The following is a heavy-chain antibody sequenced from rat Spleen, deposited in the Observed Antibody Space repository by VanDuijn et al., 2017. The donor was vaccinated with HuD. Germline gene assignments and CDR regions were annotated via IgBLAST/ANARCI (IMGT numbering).Heavy chain of an antibody. CDR1: GYSITSNF. Sequence: EVQLQESGPALVKPSQSLSLTCSVTGYSITSNFWGWIRKFPGNKLEWMGYITNAGNNNYNPSLKSRISISRDTSKNQFFLQVDSVSTEDTATYYCARSDGTHYYLPFVDWGQGTLVTVSS. CDR3: ARSDGTHYYLPFVD. D-gene: IGHD1-12*02. CDR2: ITNAGNN. J-gene: IGHJ3*01. V-gene: IGHV3-3*01.